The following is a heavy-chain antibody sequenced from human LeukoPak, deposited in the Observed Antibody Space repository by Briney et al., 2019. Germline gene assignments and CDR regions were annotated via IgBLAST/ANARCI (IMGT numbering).Heavy chain of an antibody. J-gene: IGHJ4*02. CDR1: GGTFSSYA. V-gene: IGHV1-69*05. Sequence: ASVKVSCKASGGTFSSYAISWVRQAPGQGLEWMGGIVPIFGTANYAQKFQGRVTITTDESTSTAYMELSSLRSEDTAVYYCARAPPGTLRYYFDYWGQGTLVTVSS. CDR2: IVPIFGTA. CDR3: ARAPPGTLRYYFDY. D-gene: IGHD1-1*01.